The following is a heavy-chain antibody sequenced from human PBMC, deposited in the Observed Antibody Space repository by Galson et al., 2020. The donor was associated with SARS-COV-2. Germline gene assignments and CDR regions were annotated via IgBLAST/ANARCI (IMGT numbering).Heavy chain of an antibody. CDR2: FHYSGST. V-gene: IGHV4-39*01. CDR3: ARVYSSGYGLYF. J-gene: IGHJ4*02. Sequence: SLTCTVSGGSISSSSYFWGWIRQPPGKGLEWIGSFHYSGSTYYNPSLKSRVTIFVDTSKNQFSLKVTSVTAADTAEYYCARVYSSGYGLYFWGQGILVPVSS. D-gene: IGHD6-19*01. CDR1: GGSISSSSYF.